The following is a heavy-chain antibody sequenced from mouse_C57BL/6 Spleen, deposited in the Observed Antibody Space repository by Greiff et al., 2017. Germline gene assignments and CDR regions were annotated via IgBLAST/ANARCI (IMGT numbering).Heavy chain of an antibody. Sequence: VKLMESGAELARPGASVKLSCKASGYTFTSYGISWVKQRTGQGLEWIGEIYPRSGNTYYNEKFKGKATLTADKSSSTAYMELRSLTSEDSAVYFCARSATTVGYFDVWGTGTTVTVSS. V-gene: IGHV1-81*01. CDR3: ARSATTVGYFDV. D-gene: IGHD1-1*01. CDR1: GYTFTSYG. CDR2: IYPRSGNT. J-gene: IGHJ1*03.